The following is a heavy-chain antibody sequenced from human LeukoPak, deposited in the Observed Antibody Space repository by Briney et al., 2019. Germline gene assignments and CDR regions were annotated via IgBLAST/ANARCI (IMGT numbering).Heavy chain of an antibody. Sequence: SVKVSCKASGFTFTSSAVQWVRQARGQRLEWIGWIVVGSGNTNYAQKFQERVTITRDMSTSTAYMELSSLRSEDTAGYYCACEGDHYDILTGQNWFDPWGQGTLVTVSS. CDR1: GFTFTSSA. CDR2: IVVGSGNT. V-gene: IGHV1-58*01. D-gene: IGHD3-9*01. CDR3: ACEGDHYDILTGQNWFDP. J-gene: IGHJ5*02.